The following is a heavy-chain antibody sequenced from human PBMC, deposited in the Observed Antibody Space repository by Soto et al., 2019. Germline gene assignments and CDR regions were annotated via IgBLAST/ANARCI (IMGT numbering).Heavy chain of an antibody. V-gene: IGHV3-48*02. CDR2: ISSGGSII. J-gene: IGHJ3*02. Sequence: EVQLVESGGDLVQSGGSLRLSCVGTGFTVSRYSMSWVRQAPGKGLEWVAYISSGGSIIYYADSVKGRFTISRDSAKNSLYLQMNSLSDVDTAVYYCARIDGTFDIWGQGTMVSVS. CDR3: ARIDGTFDI. D-gene: IGHD1-1*01. CDR1: GFTVSRYS.